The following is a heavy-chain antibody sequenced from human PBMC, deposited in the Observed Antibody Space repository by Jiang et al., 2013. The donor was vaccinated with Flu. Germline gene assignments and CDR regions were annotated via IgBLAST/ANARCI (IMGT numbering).Heavy chain of an antibody. D-gene: IGHD6-19*01. J-gene: IGHJ3*02. CDR2: ISGSGGST. CDR3: AIPPGIAVAGTGGDAFDI. Sequence: SCAASGFTFSSYAMSWVRQAPGKGLEWVSAISGSGGSTYYADSVKGRFTISRDNSKNTLYLQMNSLRAEDTAVYYCAIPPGIAVAGTGGDAFDIWGQGTMVTVSS. CDR1: GFTFSSYA. V-gene: IGHV3-23*01.